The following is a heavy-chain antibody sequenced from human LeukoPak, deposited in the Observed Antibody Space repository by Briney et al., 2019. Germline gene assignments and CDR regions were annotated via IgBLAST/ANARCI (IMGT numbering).Heavy chain of an antibody. J-gene: IGHJ3*02. CDR2: IGTGGDT. Sequence: GGSLRLSCAASGFTITNYGMHWVRQATGEGLEWVSTIGTGGDTYYPGSVKGRFTISRENAKNSLYLQMNSLRAGDTAVYYCARAKFGYCSGGNCYLDAFDIWGQGTMVTVSS. CDR3: ARAKFGYCSGGNCYLDAFDI. D-gene: IGHD2-15*01. CDR1: GFTITNYG. V-gene: IGHV3-13*01.